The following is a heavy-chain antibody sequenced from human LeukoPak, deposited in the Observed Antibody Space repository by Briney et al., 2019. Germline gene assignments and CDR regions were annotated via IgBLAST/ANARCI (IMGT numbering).Heavy chain of an antibody. CDR3: ARGTRVISPSTKLGIGRYFDY. D-gene: IGHD7-27*01. CDR1: GYTFTSHY. J-gene: IGHJ4*02. V-gene: IGHV1-46*01. CDR2: INPSAYST. Sequence: ASVKVSCKASGYTFTSHYVHWVRQAPGQGLEWMGVINPSAYSTIYAQKFQGRVTMTWDMSTSTVYMDLSSLRAEDTAVYYCARGTRVISPSTKLGIGRYFDYWGQGTLVVVSS.